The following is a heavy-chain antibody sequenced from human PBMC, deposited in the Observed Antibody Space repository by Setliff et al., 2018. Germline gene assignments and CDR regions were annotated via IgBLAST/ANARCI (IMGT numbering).Heavy chain of an antibody. Sequence: SETLSLTCTVSGGSISSYYWSWIRQPPGKRLEWIGYIYYSGSTNYNPSLESRVTMSVDTSKNQFSLRLNSATAADTAVYYCARPRGAFDYWGQGTLVTVSS. CDR3: ARPRGAFDY. CDR1: GGSISSYY. J-gene: IGHJ4*02. CDR2: IYYSGST. V-gene: IGHV4-59*01.